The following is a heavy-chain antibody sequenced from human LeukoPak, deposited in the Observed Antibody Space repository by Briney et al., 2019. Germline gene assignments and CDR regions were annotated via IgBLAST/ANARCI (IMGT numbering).Heavy chain of an antibody. J-gene: IGHJ4*02. V-gene: IGHV5-51*01. CDR2: IFPRDSNT. Sequence: GESLKISCKASGFSFTSYWIGWVRQMPGKGLEWMGIIFPRDSNTRYSPSFQGQVTISADKSISTAYLQWSSLKASDTDMYYCAVPSPSPTSSDYWGQGTLVTVSS. D-gene: IGHD2-2*01. CDR3: AVPSPSPTSSDY. CDR1: GFSFTSYW.